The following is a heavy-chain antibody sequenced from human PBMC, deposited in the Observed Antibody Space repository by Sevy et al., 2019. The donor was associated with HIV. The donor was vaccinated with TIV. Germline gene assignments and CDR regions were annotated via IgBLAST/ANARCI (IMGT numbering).Heavy chain of an antibody. V-gene: IGHV3-7*01. CDR1: GFTFTDYW. Sequence: GGSLRLSCAASGFTFTDYWMSWVRQTPGKGLEWVATIKQDESEKYYVDSVKGRFAISRDNGKNSVSLQMNGLRVEDTALYYCAREVGGFNWRPYYFDSLVQGTLVTVSS. CDR3: AREVGGFNWRPYYFDS. J-gene: IGHJ4*02. D-gene: IGHD3-3*01. CDR2: IKQDESEK.